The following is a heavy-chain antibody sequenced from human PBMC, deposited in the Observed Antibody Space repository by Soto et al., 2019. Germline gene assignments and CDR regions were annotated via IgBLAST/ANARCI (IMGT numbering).Heavy chain of an antibody. D-gene: IGHD3-9*01. V-gene: IGHV3-23*01. CDR2: VTGSGSST. CDR3: ANYQTADKGAGYDF. CDR1: WVTFSSYA. Sequence: GGSLRLSCAASWVTFSSYAMSWVRQAPGKGLEWLSIVTGSGSSTYYADSVKGRFTISRDNSKNTLSPQMSSLRGDDSAIYFCANYQTADKGAGYDFWGQGTLVTVSS. J-gene: IGHJ4*02.